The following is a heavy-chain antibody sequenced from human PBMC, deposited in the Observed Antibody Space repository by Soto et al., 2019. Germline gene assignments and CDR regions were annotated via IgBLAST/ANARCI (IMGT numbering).Heavy chain of an antibody. Sequence: EVQLVESGGGLVQPGGSLRLSCAASGFTFSSYDMHWVRQATGKGLEWVSAIGTAGDTYYPGSVKGRFTISRENAKNSLELQMNSLRAGDTAVYYGAREDRGGWFDPWGQGTLVTVSS. D-gene: IGHD1-26*01. CDR3: AREDRGGWFDP. V-gene: IGHV3-13*01. J-gene: IGHJ5*02. CDR1: GFTFSSYD. CDR2: IGTAGDT.